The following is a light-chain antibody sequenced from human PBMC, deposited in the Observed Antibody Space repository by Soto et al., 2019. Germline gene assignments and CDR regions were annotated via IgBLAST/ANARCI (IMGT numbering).Light chain of an antibody. CDR1: SSDVGDYNY. V-gene: IGLV2-14*01. J-gene: IGLJ1*01. Sequence: QSALTQPASVSGSPGQSITISCTGTSSDVGDYNYVSWYQHHPGKAPKLIIYEVTNRPSGVSNRFSGSKSGNTASLTISVLQAEDEADYYCSSYTSSSTRVFGTGTKLTVL. CDR3: SSYTSSSTRV. CDR2: EVT.